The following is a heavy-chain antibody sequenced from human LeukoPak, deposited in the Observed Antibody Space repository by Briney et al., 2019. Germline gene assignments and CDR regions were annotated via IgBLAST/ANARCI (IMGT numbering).Heavy chain of an antibody. CDR1: GFTVSSNY. CDR3: ARPSRVHSSGWFSFDY. J-gene: IGHJ4*02. Sequence: GGSLRLSCAASGFTVSSNYMSWVRQAPGKGLEWVSVIYTGGSTYYADSVKGRFTISRDSSKNTLYLQMNSLRAEDTAVYYCARPSRVHSSGWFSFDYWGQGTLVTVSS. D-gene: IGHD6-19*01. CDR2: IYTGGST. V-gene: IGHV3-53*01.